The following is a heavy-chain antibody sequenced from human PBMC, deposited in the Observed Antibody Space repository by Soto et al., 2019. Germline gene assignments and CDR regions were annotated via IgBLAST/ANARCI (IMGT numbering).Heavy chain of an antibody. Sequence: GGSLRLSCAASGFTFSSYGMHWVRQAPGKGLEWVAVISYDGSNKYYADSVKGRFTISRDNSKNTLYLQMNSLRAEDTAVYYCAKGSPINYDFWSGYLWNWGQGTLVTVSS. CDR1: GFTFSSYG. CDR2: ISYDGSNK. CDR3: AKGSPINYDFWSGYLWN. J-gene: IGHJ4*02. V-gene: IGHV3-30*18. D-gene: IGHD3-3*01.